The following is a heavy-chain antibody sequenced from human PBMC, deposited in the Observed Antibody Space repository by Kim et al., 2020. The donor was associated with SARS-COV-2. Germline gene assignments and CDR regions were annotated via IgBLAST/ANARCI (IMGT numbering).Heavy chain of an antibody. CDR1: GFIFSNYA. CDR3: ARAPRVVTHYFNY. J-gene: IGHJ4*02. Sequence: GGSLRLSCEVSGFIFSNYAMSWVRQAPGKGLEWVSIISGCGDDTHYADSVKGRFTVSRDNSKNTLYLQMNSLRADDMAVYYCARAPRVVTHYFNYWGQGTLVTVSS. CDR2: ISGCGDDT. V-gene: IGHV3-23*01. D-gene: IGHD3-3*01.